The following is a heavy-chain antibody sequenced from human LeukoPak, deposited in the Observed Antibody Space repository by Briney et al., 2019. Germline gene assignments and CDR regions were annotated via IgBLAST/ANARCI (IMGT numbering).Heavy chain of an antibody. Sequence: PSETLSLTCTVSGGSISSYYWSWIRQPPGKGLEWIGYIYYSGSTNYNPSLKSRVTISVDTSKNQFSLKLSSVTAADTAVYFCARLVYGDPPFDYWGQGTLVTVSS. CDR2: IYYSGST. CDR3: ARLVYGDPPFDY. D-gene: IGHD4-17*01. CDR1: GGSISSYY. J-gene: IGHJ4*02. V-gene: IGHV4-59*08.